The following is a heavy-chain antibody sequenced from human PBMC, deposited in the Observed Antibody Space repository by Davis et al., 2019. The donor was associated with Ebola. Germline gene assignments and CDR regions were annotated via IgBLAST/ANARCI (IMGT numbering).Heavy chain of an antibody. V-gene: IGHV4-34*01. J-gene: IGHJ3*02. CDR2: INHSGST. Sequence: MPSETLSLTCAVYGGSFSGYYWSWIRQPPGKGLEWTGEINHSGSTNYNPSLKSRVTISVDTSKNQFSLKLSSVTAADTAVYYCARDFDGDVHSFDIWGQGTMVTVSS. CDR1: GGSFSGYY. D-gene: IGHD3-9*01. CDR3: ARDFDGDVHSFDI.